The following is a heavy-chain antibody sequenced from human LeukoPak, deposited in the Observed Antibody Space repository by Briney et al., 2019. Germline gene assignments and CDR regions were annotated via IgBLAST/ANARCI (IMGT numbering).Heavy chain of an antibody. D-gene: IGHD6-19*01. V-gene: IGHV4-39*01. Sequence: PSETLSLTCSVSGGSISSTNYYWGWIRQPPGEGLEWIGSIYYSGSTYYNPSLKSRVTISVDTSKNQFSLKLSSVTAADTAVYHCARHLYGSGLHRIDYWGQGTLVTVSS. CDR3: ARHLYGSGLHRIDY. J-gene: IGHJ4*02. CDR1: GGSISSTNYY. CDR2: IYYSGST.